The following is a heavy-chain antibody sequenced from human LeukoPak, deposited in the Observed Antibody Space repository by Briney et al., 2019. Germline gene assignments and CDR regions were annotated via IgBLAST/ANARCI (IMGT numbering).Heavy chain of an antibody. CDR2: INPNSCGT. J-gene: IGHJ4*02. Sequence: SVKVSRKASGYTFTRYYMHLLRQAPGQGLEWIGLINPNSCGTNYAQKFHGRVTMTRHTPISIDYMELSRLRSDDTAVYYCARDGPYYDSSGYPDYWGQGTLVTVSS. D-gene: IGHD3-22*01. V-gene: IGHV1-2*02. CDR1: GYTFTRYY. CDR3: ARDGPYYDSSGYPDY.